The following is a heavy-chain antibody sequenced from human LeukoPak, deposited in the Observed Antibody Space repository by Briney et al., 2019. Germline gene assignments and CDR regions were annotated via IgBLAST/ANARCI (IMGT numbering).Heavy chain of an antibody. J-gene: IGHJ4*02. Sequence: ASVKVSCKASGGTFSSYAISWVRQAPGQGLEWMGIINPSGGSTSYAQKFQGRVTMTRDTSTSTVYMELSSLRSEDTAVYYCASDFIAARPTAHFDYWGQGTLVTVSS. CDR3: ASDFIAARPTAHFDY. CDR1: GGTFSSYA. V-gene: IGHV1-46*01. CDR2: INPSGGST. D-gene: IGHD6-6*01.